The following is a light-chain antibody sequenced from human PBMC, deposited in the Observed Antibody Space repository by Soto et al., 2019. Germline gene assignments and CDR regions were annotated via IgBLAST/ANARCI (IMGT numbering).Light chain of an antibody. Sequence: EIVMTQSPATLSVSPGERATLSCRASQSVSSNLAWYQQKPGQAPRLLIYGASTRATGIPARFSGSGSGTEFTLTIRSLQSEDFAVYYCQQYNNWPPFTFGPGTKVHIK. CDR2: GAS. J-gene: IGKJ3*01. CDR1: QSVSSN. CDR3: QQYNNWPPFT. V-gene: IGKV3-15*01.